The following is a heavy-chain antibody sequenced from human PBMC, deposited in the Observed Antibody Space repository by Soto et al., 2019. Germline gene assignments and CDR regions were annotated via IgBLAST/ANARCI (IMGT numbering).Heavy chain of an antibody. D-gene: IGHD6-13*01. Sequence: PGWSLRLSCAASGFAFSTYAMTWVRQAPGKGLEWVSVISGSGGSSYYAASVKGRFTISRDNSKNTLFLQMNGLRAEDTAVYYCAKVTKRAAAGRYEYYKYGMDVWGQGTTVTVSS. CDR2: ISGSGGSS. CDR3: AKVTKRAAAGRYEYYKYGMDV. J-gene: IGHJ6*02. V-gene: IGHV3-23*01. CDR1: GFAFSTYA.